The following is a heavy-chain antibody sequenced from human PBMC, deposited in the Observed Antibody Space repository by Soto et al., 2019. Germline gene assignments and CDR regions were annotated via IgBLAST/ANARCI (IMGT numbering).Heavy chain of an antibody. J-gene: IGHJ5*02. CDR2: INAGNGNT. V-gene: IGHV1-3*01. Sequence: ASVKVSCKASGYTFTSYAMHWVRQAPGQRLEWMGWINAGNGNTKYSQKFQGRVTITRDTSASTAYMELSSLRSEDTAVYYCARGPLGVGRNWFGPWGQGTLVTVSS. CDR1: GYTFTSYA. CDR3: ARGPLGVGRNWFGP. D-gene: IGHD3-16*01.